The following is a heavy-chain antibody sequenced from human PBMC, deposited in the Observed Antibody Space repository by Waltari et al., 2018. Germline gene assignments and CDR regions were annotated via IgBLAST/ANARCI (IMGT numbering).Heavy chain of an antibody. Sequence: HLQESGTXLXXPSGXVSXICXVESASVRSXDHDWTWIRQPPGKGLEWLASIFYSGSNDYXPALRSRLRIXIDTAKNQFSLTLRSVTXADSAVYYXARDMXYGRDNHFGLDXWGRGTTVIVSS. J-gene: IGHJ6*02. V-gene: IGHV4-61*08. CDR2: IFYSGSN. CDR3: ARDMXYGRDNHFGLDX. CDR1: SASVRSXDHD. D-gene: IGHD3-3*02.